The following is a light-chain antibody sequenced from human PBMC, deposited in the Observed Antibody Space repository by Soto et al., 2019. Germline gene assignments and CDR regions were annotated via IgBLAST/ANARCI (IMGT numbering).Light chain of an antibody. V-gene: IGKV3-20*01. CDR3: QQYGSSPGT. J-gene: IGKJ1*01. CDR1: QSVSSSY. CDR2: GAS. Sequence: EIVLTQSPGTLSLSPGERATLSCRASQSVSSSYLAWYQQKPGQAPRLLIYGASSRATGIPDRFSGSGSGTDCTLTISRLEPEDFAVYYCQQYGSSPGTFGQGTKGEIK.